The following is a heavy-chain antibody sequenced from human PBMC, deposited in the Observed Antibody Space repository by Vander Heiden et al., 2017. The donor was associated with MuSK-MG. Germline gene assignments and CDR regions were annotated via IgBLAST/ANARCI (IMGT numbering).Heavy chain of an antibody. Sequence: EVQVVESGGGLVQPGGSLRLSCAAYGFTFSSYWMTWVRQAPGKGLEWVANIKQDGSEKYYVDSVKGRFTISRDNPKNSLYLQMNSLRAEDTAVYYCARDPWGGYFDYWGQGTLVTVSS. CDR1: GFTFSSYW. CDR3: ARDPWGGYFDY. J-gene: IGHJ4*02. D-gene: IGHD3-16*01. CDR2: IKQDGSEK. V-gene: IGHV3-7*01.